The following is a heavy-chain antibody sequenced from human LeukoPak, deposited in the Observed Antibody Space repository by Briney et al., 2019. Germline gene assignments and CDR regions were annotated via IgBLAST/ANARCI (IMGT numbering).Heavy chain of an antibody. CDR1: EFSVGSNY. CDR2: ISPGGEIH. CDR3: AKDDGWLYYND. Sequence: GGSLRLSCAASEFSVGSNYMTWVRQAPGKGLEWVSGISPGGEIHYYADSVKGRFTIFRDNSKDTVSLQMHSLRAEDTATYYCAKDDGWLYYNDWGQGTLVTVSS. D-gene: IGHD3-10*01. J-gene: IGHJ4*02. V-gene: IGHV3-23*01.